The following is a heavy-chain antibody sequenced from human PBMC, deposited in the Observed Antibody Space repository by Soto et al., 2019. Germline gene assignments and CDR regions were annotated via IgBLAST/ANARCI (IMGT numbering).Heavy chain of an antibody. CDR3: ARTHYSMDV. CDR1: GGSFSDFH. CDR2: IHHRGNT. J-gene: IGHJ6*03. V-gene: IGHV4-34*01. Sequence: QVQLQQWGAGLLKPSETLSLTCAVYGGSFSDFHWSWIRQPPGKGLEWIGEIHHRGNTNYNPSLRSRVTMSVGTSQTQFSLKMTSVTAADTAVYYCARTHYSMDVWDKGTTVTVSS.